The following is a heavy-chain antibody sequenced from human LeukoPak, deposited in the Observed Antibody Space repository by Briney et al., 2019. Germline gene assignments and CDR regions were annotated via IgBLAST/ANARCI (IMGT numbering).Heavy chain of an antibody. CDR1: GYSFTNYG. CDR3: ARPGGTIFGVGLSYAHFDY. V-gene: IGHV1-18*01. Sequence: ASVKVSCKASGYSFTNYGITLVRQARGQGLEWMGWISAYNGNTNYAQKLQGRVTMTTDTSTSTAYMELRSLRSDDTAVYYCARPGGTIFGVGLSYAHFDYWGQGTLVTVSP. J-gene: IGHJ4*02. CDR2: ISAYNGNT. D-gene: IGHD3-3*01.